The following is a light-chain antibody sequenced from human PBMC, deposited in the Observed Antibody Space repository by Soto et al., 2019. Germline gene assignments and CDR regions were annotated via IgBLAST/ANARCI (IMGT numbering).Light chain of an antibody. V-gene: IGKV3-15*01. J-gene: IGKJ4*01. CDR1: KSISSS. CDR3: QQDGTWPPNLHT. CDR2: GAS. Sequence: EIVMTQSPVTLSVSPGEGATLSCRASKSISSSLAWYQQKPGQLTTLLIFGASTRATGIPARFSGGVSGPEFSLTITRLQSEDSARYYGQQDGTWPPNLHTFGVGTKVEI.